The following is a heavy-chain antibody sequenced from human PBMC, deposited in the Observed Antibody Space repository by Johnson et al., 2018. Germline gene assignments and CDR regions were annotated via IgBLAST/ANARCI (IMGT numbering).Heavy chain of an antibody. J-gene: IGHJ6*02. D-gene: IGHD6-13*01. CDR3: ARDRAGSTYLYYGMDV. V-gene: IGHV3-11*01. Sequence: QVQLVESGGGLVKPGESLRLSCAASGFAFSDYYMSWIRQAPGRGLEWVSYIDRSGDTVYYAASVKGRFTISRDNAENSVYLQMHSLRAEDTALYYCARDRAGSTYLYYGMDVWGQGTTVTVAS. CDR2: IDRSGDTV. CDR1: GFAFSDYY.